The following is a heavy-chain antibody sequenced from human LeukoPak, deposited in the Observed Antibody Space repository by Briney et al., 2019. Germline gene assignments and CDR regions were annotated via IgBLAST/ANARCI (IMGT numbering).Heavy chain of an antibody. CDR3: ASYSVWPIFAF. CDR2: INHSGST. V-gene: IGHV4-34*01. J-gene: IGHJ4*02. CDR1: GGSFSSYY. Sequence: PSETLSLTCAVYGGSFSSYYWSWIRQPPGKGLEWIGEINHSGSTNYNPSLKSRVTISVDTSKNQLSLQLSTVTAADTAVYYCASYSVWPIFAFWGKGTLVAVSS. D-gene: IGHD3-3*02.